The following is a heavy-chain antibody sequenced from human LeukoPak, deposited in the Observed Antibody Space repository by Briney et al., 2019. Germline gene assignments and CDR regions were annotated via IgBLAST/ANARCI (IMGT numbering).Heavy chain of an antibody. V-gene: IGHV3-53*01. D-gene: IGHD5-24*01. CDR2: IYTDGST. Sequence: GGSLRLSCTASGFIVSSNYMNWVRQAPGKGLEWVSVIYTDGSTYYADSVKGRFTISRDISRNTVHLQMNSLRAGDTAVYYCARDPHGYISYFDYWGQGTLVTVSS. J-gene: IGHJ4*02. CDR3: ARDPHGYISYFDY. CDR1: GFIVSSNY.